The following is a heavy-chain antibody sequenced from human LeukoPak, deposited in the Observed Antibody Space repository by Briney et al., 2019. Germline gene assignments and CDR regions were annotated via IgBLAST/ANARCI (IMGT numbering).Heavy chain of an antibody. J-gene: IGHJ4*02. CDR1: GYTFTSYA. CDR2: INTNTGNP. D-gene: IGHD3-10*01. V-gene: IGHV7-4-1*02. CDR3: ARGRRNYYGSGSYFLDY. Sequence: ASVKVSCKASGYTFTSYAMNWVRQAPGQGLEWMGWINTNTGNPTYAQGFTGRFVFSLDTSVSTAYLQNSSLKAEDTAVYYCARGRRNYYGSGSYFLDYWGQGTLVTVSS.